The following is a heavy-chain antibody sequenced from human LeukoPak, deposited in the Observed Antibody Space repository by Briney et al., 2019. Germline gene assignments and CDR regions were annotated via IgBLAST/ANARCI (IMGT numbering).Heavy chain of an antibody. J-gene: IGHJ5*02. CDR1: GYSFSTYW. CDR3: ARGLGHCSSSSCYRSFDP. Sequence: GESLKISCKGSGYSFSTYWIGWVRQMPGKGLEWMGIIYPGDSNTGYSPSFQGQVIISVDKSISTAYLQWSSLRASDTAMYYCARGLGHCSSSSCYRSFDPWGQGTLVTVSS. D-gene: IGHD2-2*02. CDR2: IYPGDSNT. V-gene: IGHV5-51*01.